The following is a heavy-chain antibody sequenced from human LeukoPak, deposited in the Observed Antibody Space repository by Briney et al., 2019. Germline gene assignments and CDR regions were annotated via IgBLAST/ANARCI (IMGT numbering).Heavy chain of an antibody. D-gene: IGHD6-6*01. J-gene: IGHJ5*02. CDR1: GGSISSGGYY. CDR3: AREYSSSSESIWFDP. Sequence: SETLSLTRTVSGGSISSGGYYWSWIRQPPGKGLEWIGNIYHSGSTYYNPSLKSRVTISVDRSKNQFSLKLSSVTAADTAVYYCAREYSSSSESIWFDPWGQGTLVTVSS. CDR2: IYHSGST. V-gene: IGHV4-30-2*01.